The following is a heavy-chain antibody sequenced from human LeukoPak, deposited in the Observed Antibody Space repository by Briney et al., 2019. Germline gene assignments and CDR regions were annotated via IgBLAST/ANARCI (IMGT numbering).Heavy chain of an antibody. CDR2: IYWNDDK. V-gene: IGHV2-5*01. CDR1: GFSLSTSGVG. CDR3: AHSLTTRYYYDSGGYEWVNYFDY. D-gene: IGHD3-22*01. Sequence: KESGPTLVKPTQTLTLTCTFSGFSLSTSGVGVGWIRQPPGKALEWLALIYWNDDKRYSPSLKSSLTITKDTSRNQVVLTMTNMDPVDTATYYCAHSLTTRYYYDSGGYEWVNYFDYWGQGTLVTVSS. J-gene: IGHJ4*02.